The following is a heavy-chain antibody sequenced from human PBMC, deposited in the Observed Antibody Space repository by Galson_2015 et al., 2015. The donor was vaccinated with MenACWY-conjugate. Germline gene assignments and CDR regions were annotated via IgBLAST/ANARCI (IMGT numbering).Heavy chain of an antibody. CDR1: GYTFTTYA. J-gene: IGHJ6*02. CDR2: INAGNGNT. D-gene: IGHD2-2*01. V-gene: IGHV1-3*01. CDR3: AREIVVAPAASWGDYYYGMDV. Sequence: SGAVVKKPGESLKISCKASGYTFTTYAMHWVRQAPGQRLEWMGWINAGNGNTKYSQKFQGRVTITSDTSASTAYMELSSLRSEDTAVYYCAREIVVAPAASWGDYYYGMDVWGQGTTVTVSS.